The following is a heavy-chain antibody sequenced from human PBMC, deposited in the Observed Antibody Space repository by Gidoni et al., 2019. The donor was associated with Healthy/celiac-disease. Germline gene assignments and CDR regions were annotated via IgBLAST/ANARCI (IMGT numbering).Heavy chain of an antibody. CDR2: ISSSSSYI. V-gene: IGHV3-21*01. Sequence: SCAASGFTFSSYSMNWVRQAPGKGLEWVSSISSSSSYIYYADSVKGRFTISRDNAKNSLYLQMNSLRAEDTAVYYCAASLMTHGDWYFDLWGRGTLVTVSS. CDR1: GFTFSSYS. CDR3: AASLMTHGDWYFDL. J-gene: IGHJ2*01. D-gene: IGHD2-8*01.